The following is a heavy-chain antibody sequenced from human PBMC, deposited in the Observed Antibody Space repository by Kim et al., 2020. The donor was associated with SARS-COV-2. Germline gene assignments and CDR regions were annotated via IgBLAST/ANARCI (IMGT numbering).Heavy chain of an antibody. CDR3: AKFHGSGSYSDY. D-gene: IGHD3-10*01. J-gene: IGHJ4*02. V-gene: IGHV3-9*01. Sequence: GYADSVKGRFTISRDNAKNSLYLQMNSLRAEDTALYYCAKFHGSGSYSDYWGQGTLVTVSS.